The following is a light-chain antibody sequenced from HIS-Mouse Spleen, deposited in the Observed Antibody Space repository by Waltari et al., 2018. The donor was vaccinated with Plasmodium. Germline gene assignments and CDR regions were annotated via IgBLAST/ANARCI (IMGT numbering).Light chain of an antibody. CDR2: AAS. Sequence: AIQMTQSPPSLPASVGDRVTITCRASQGIRNDLGWYQQKPGKAPKLLISAASSLQSGVPSRFSGSGSGTDFTLTISSLQPEDFATYYCLQDYNYPYTFGQGTKLEIK. CDR1: QGIRND. J-gene: IGKJ2*01. CDR3: LQDYNYPYT. V-gene: IGKV1-6*01.